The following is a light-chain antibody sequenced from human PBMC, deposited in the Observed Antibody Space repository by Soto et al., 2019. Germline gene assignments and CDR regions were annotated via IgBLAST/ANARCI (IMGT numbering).Light chain of an antibody. CDR2: DVD. Sequence: QSALAQPTSVSGSPGQSITISCNGVSSDIGGYNHVSWYQQHPGNVPRLIIYDVDNRPLGISNRFSGSQSGNTASLSISGLQVEDEADYYCCAYTARTTLSWVFGGGTKVTAL. CDR1: SSDIGGYNH. J-gene: IGLJ3*02. V-gene: IGLV2-14*03. CDR3: CAYTARTTLSWV.